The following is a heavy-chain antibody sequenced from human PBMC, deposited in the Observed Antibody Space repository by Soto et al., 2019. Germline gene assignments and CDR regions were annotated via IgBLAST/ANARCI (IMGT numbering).Heavy chain of an antibody. CDR1: GGSISSGGYS. Sequence: SETLSLTCDVSGGSISSGGYSWSWIRQPPGKGLEWMGYIYHSGNTHYNPSLMSRATISVDRSKNQFSLSLSSVTAADTAFYYCARAFGGYTSGYEEYYFDSWGQGILVTVSS. CDR2: IYHSGNT. CDR3: ARAFGGYTSGYEEYYFDS. D-gene: IGHD5-18*01. V-gene: IGHV4-30-2*01. J-gene: IGHJ4*02.